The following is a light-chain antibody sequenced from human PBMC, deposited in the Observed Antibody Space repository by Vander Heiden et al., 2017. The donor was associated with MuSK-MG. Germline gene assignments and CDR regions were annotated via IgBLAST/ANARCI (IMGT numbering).Light chain of an antibody. CDR2: GKN. CDR1: SLRSYY. V-gene: IGLV3-19*01. Sequence: SSDLTHEPAASVRLGPTVRSTCQGDSLRSYYASWYQKMQGQDPVLVIYGKNNRPSGIPDRFSGSSSGNTASLTTTGAQAEDETDYYCNYRDSSGNHVVFGGGTKLTVL. CDR3: NYRDSSGNHVV. J-gene: IGLJ2*01.